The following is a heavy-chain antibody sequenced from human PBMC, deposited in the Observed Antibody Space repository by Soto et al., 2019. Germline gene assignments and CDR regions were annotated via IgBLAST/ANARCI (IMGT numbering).Heavy chain of an antibody. CDR1: GGSFSGYY. J-gene: IGHJ5*02. D-gene: IGHD5-12*01. CDR3: TGSISSIGFGYDGFDP. Sequence: SETLSLTCAVYGGSFSGYYWSWIRQPPGKGLEWIGEINHSGSTNYNPSLKSRVTISVDTSKNQFSLKLSSVTAAGTAVYYCTGSISSIGFGYDGFDPWGQGTLVTVSS. CDR2: INHSGST. V-gene: IGHV4-34*01.